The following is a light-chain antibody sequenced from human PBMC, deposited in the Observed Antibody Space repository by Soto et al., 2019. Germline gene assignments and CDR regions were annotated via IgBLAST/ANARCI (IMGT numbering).Light chain of an antibody. Sequence: QSVLTQAASVSGSPGQSITISCTGTSSDVGGYNYVSWYQQHPGKAPKLMIYDVSNRPSGVSNRFSGSKSGNTASLTISGLQAEDEADYYCSSCTSSSTLVFGTGTKVTV. CDR2: DVS. V-gene: IGLV2-14*01. J-gene: IGLJ1*01. CDR1: SSDVGGYNY. CDR3: SSCTSSSTLV.